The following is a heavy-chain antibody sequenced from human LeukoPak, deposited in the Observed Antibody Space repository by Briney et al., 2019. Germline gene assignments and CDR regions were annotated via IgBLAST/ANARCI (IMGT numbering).Heavy chain of an antibody. CDR2: INPNSGGT. Sequence: GASVKVSCKASGYTFTGYYMHWVRQAPGQGLEWMGWINPNSGGTNYAQKFQGRVTMTRDTSTSTAYMELRSLRSDDTAVYYCARDGVVVITTYDYWGQGTLVTVSS. D-gene: IGHD3-22*01. J-gene: IGHJ4*02. CDR3: ARDGVVVITTYDY. V-gene: IGHV1-2*02. CDR1: GYTFTGYY.